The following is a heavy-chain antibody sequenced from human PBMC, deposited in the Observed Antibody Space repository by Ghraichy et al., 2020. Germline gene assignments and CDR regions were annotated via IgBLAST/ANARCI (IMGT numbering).Heavy chain of an antibody. J-gene: IGHJ6*02. D-gene: IGHD2-2*01. CDR3: VRECSTSCYYGMDV. CDR1: GFTFRSNW. Sequence: GGSLRLSCAASGFTFRSNWMSWVRQAPGKGLEWVANINQGGSAKFYVDSVEGRFTISRDNAKNSLYLRMNNLRAEDTAVYYCVRECSTSCYYGMDVWGQGTTVTVSS. V-gene: IGHV3-7*01. CDR2: INQGGSAK.